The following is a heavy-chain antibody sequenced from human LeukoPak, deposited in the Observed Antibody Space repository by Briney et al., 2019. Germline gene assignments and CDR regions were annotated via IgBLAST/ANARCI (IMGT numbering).Heavy chain of an antibody. CDR3: ARGAMVRRNPKGVSYYYYYMDV. V-gene: IGHV1-2*02. J-gene: IGHJ6*03. Sequence: ASVKVSCKASGYTFTGYYMHWVRQAPGQGLEWMVWINPNSGGTNYAQKFQGRVTMTRDTSISTAYMELSRLRSDDTAVYYCARGAMVRRNPKGVSYYYYYMDVWGKGTTVTVSS. CDR2: INPNSGGT. D-gene: IGHD3-10*01. CDR1: GYTFTGYY.